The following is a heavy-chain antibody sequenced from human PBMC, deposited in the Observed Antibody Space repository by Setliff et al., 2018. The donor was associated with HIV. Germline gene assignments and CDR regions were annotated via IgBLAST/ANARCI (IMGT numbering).Heavy chain of an antibody. J-gene: IGHJ6*02. CDR1: GGSISNSNYF. V-gene: IGHV4-39*07. CDR2: AGSADYGGNA. D-gene: IGHD2-21*01. Sequence: SETLSLTCTVSGGSISNSNYFWDWIRQPPGKGLEWIGSAGSADYGGNAYYNPSLKSRVTISVETFKNQFSLKLTSVTAADTAVYYCARSYCGGGLCFRGLDLWGQGTTVTVSS. CDR3: ARSYCGGGLCFRGLDL.